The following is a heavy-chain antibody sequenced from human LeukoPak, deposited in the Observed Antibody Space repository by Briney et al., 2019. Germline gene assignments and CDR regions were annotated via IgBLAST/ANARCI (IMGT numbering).Heavy chain of an antibody. V-gene: IGHV3-11*01. Sequence: GGSLRLSCAASGFTFSDYYMSWIRQAPGKGLEWVSYISSSGSSIYYADSVKGRFTISRDNAKSSLYLQMNSLRADDTAVHYCAREVLGVAVTGTIDYWGQGTLVTVSS. D-gene: IGHD6-19*01. CDR3: AREVLGVAVTGTIDY. CDR2: ISSSGSSI. CDR1: GFTFSDYY. J-gene: IGHJ4*02.